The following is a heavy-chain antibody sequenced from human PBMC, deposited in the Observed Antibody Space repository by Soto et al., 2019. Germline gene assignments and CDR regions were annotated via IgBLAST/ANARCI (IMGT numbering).Heavy chain of an antibody. CDR2: IYPGDSDT. Sequence: PGESLKISCKGSGYSFASYWIGWVRQMPGKGLEWMGIIYPGDSDTRYSPSFQGHVTISADKSTNTAYLQWSSLKASDTAMYYCAKKGLSGDYRYTFDYWGQGTLVTVSS. J-gene: IGHJ4*02. CDR3: AKKGLSGDYRYTFDY. V-gene: IGHV5-51*01. CDR1: GYSFASYW. D-gene: IGHD4-17*01.